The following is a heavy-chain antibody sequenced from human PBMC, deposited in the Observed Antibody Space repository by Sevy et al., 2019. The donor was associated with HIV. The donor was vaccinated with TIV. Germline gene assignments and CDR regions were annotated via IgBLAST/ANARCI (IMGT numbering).Heavy chain of an antibody. Sequence: SETLSLTCTVSGGSISSSNWWGWIRQPPGKGLEWIGYIYYSGSTNYNPSLKSRVTMSVDTSKNQFSLKLSFVTALDTAVYYCARNPHYYDSSGYLDYWGQGTLVTVSS. CDR1: GGSISSSNW. D-gene: IGHD3-22*01. J-gene: IGHJ4*02. V-gene: IGHV4-28*06. CDR3: ARNPHYYDSSGYLDY. CDR2: IYYSGST.